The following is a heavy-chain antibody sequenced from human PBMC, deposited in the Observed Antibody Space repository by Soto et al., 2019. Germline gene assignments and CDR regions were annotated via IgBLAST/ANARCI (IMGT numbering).Heavy chain of an antibody. J-gene: IGHJ4*02. CDR3: ARYPGYSYGQFDY. V-gene: IGHV4-59*01. CDR1: GGSISSSY. D-gene: IGHD5-18*01. CDR2: ISYSGST. Sequence: PSETLSLTCAVSGGSISSSYWTWIRQPPGKGLEWIGYISYSGSTNYNPSLKSRVTMSADTSKNQFSLKLSSVTAADTAVYYCARYPGYSYGQFDYWGQGTLVTVSS.